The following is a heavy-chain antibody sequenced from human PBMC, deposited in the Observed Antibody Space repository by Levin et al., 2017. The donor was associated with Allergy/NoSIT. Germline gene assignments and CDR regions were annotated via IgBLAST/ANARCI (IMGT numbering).Heavy chain of an antibody. D-gene: IGHD3-22*01. CDR3: ARGEERLTYYYDSSGYLTPEGGDY. V-gene: IGHV1-2*02. Sequence: GESLKISCKASGYTFTGYYMHWVRQAPGQGLEWMGWINPNSGGTNYAQKFQGRVTMTRDTSISTAYMELSRLRSDDTAVYYCARGEERLTYYYDSSGYLTPEGGDYWGQGTLVTVSS. J-gene: IGHJ4*02. CDR1: GYTFTGYY. CDR2: INPNSGGT.